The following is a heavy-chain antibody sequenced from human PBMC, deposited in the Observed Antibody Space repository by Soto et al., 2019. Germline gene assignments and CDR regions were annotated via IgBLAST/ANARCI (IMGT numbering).Heavy chain of an antibody. J-gene: IGHJ4*02. Sequence: GASVKVSCKASGYTFTSYGISWVRQAPGQGLEWMGWINPNSGGTNYAQKFQGRVTMTRDTSISTAYMELSRLRSDDTAVYYCARANYYYDSSGYYRYFDYWGQGTLVTVSS. V-gene: IGHV1-2*02. CDR3: ARANYYYDSSGYYRYFDY. D-gene: IGHD3-22*01. CDR1: GYTFTSYG. CDR2: INPNSGGT.